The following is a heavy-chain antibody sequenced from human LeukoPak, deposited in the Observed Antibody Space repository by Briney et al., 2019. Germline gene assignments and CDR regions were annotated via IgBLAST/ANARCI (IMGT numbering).Heavy chain of an antibody. CDR1: GFTFSSYG. J-gene: IGHJ3*02. D-gene: IGHD6-13*01. CDR3: AREGSSSWDDAFDI. V-gene: IGHV3-21*01. Sequence: GGSLRLSCAASGFTFSSYGMNWVRHAPGKGLERVSTISSASDYISYADSVKGRFTISRDNAKNSLYMQMNSLRAEDTAVYYCAREGSSSWDDAFDIWGQGTTVTVSS. CDR2: ISSASDYI.